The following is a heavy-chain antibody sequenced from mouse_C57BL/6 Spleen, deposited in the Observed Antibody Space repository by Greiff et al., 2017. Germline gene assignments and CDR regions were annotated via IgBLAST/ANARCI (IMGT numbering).Heavy chain of an antibody. D-gene: IGHD1-1*01. CDR3: AREGVLIFDY. J-gene: IGHJ2*01. Sequence: QVQLQQSGAELVKPGASVKLSCKASGYTFTSYWMQWVKQRPGQGLEWIGEIDPSDSYTNYNQKFKGKATLTVDTSSSTAYMQLSSLTSEDSAVYYCAREGVLIFDYWGQGTTLTVSS. CDR1: GYTFTSYW. CDR2: IDPSDSYT. V-gene: IGHV1-50*01.